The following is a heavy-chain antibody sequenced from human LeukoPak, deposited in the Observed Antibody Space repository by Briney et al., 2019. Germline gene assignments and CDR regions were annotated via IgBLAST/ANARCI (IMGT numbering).Heavy chain of an antibody. Sequence: SETLSLTCTVSGGSISSYYWSWIRQPPGKGLEWIGYIYYSGSTNYNPPLKSRVTISVDTSKNQFSLKLSSVTAADTAVYYCARVSYSSGWYVFDYWGQGTLVTVSS. CDR2: IYYSGST. CDR3: ARVSYSSGWYVFDY. D-gene: IGHD6-19*01. V-gene: IGHV4-59*01. J-gene: IGHJ4*02. CDR1: GGSISSYY.